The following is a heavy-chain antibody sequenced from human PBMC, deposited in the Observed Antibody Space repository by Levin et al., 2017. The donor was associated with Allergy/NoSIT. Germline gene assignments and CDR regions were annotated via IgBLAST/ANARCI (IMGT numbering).Heavy chain of an antibody. CDR3: ARLFYSQGTGDYGMDV. J-gene: IGHJ6*02. Sequence: ASVKVSCKGSGYSFTSYWIGWVRQMPGKGLEWMGIIYPGDSDTRYSPSFQGQVTISADKSISTAYLQWSSLKASDTAMYYCARLFYSQGTGDYGMDVWGQGTTVTVSS. V-gene: IGHV5-51*01. CDR2: IYPGDSDT. CDR1: GYSFTSYW. D-gene: IGHD1-14*01.